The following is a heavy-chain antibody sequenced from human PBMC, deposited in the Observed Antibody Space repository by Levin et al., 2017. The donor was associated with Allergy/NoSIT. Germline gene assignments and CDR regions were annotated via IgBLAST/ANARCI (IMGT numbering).Heavy chain of an antibody. D-gene: IGHD3-9*01. CDR3: ARVPYDILTGYYYMDV. Sequence: GESLKISCAASGFTFSSYAMHWVRQAPGKGLEYVSAISSNGGSTYYANSVKGRFTISRDNSKNTLYLQMGSLRAEDMAVYYCARVPYDILTGYYYMDVWGKGTTVTVSS. J-gene: IGHJ6*03. CDR2: ISSNGGST. V-gene: IGHV3-64*01. CDR1: GFTFSSYA.